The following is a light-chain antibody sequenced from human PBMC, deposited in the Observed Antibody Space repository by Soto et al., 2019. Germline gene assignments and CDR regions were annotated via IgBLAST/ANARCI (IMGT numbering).Light chain of an antibody. CDR3: QQYGSSPPIT. J-gene: IGKJ5*01. V-gene: IGKV3-20*01. CDR1: HSVSSSY. CDR2: GAS. Sequence: EIVLTQSPGTLSLSPGERATLSCRASHSVSSSYLAWYQQKPGQAPRLLIYGASSRATGIPDRVSGSGSGTDFTLTISRLEPEEFAVYYCQQYGSSPPITFGQGTRLEIK.